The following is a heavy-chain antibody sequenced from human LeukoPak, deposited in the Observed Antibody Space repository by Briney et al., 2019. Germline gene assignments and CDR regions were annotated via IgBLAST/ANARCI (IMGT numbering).Heavy chain of an antibody. V-gene: IGHV3-7*01. Sequence: GGSLRLSXAASGFTFSSYWMSWVRQAPGKGLEWVANIKHDGSEKYYVDAVKGRFTISRDNAKNSLYLQMNSQRAEDTAVYYCATAGYCSSTSCYYYYYYMDVWGKGATVTVSS. CDR1: GFTFSSYW. J-gene: IGHJ6*03. CDR3: ATAGYCSSTSCYYYYYYMDV. D-gene: IGHD2-2*01. CDR2: IKHDGSEK.